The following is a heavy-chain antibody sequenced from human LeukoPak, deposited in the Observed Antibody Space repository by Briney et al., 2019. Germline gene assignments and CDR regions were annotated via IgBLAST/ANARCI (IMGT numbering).Heavy chain of an antibody. CDR1: GFTFSSYA. J-gene: IGHJ4*02. CDR3: ASYDSSGYYSGLIDY. D-gene: IGHD3-22*01. V-gene: IGHV3-23*01. Sequence: GGSLRLSCAASGFTFSSYAMSWVRQAPGKGLEWVSAISGSGGSTYYADSVKGWFTISRDNSKNTLYLQMNSLRAEDTAVYYCASYDSSGYYSGLIDYWGQGTLVTVSS. CDR2: ISGSGGST.